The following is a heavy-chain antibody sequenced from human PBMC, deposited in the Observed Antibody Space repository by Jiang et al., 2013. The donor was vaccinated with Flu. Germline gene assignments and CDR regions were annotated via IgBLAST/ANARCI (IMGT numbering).Heavy chain of an antibody. J-gene: IGHJ5*02. CDR3: ARHNGGHRPTKRSLPGNNWFDP. V-gene: IGHV5-10-1*03. CDR2: IDPIDSYS. D-gene: IGHD6-13*01. Sequence: VQLVESGAEVKKARGSLLRISCKGSGYSFTRYWISWVRQMPGKGLEWIGRIDPIDSYSSYNPSFQGHVNISADQSISTVYLQWRSLKASDTAIYYCARHNGGHRPTKRSLPGNNWFDPWGQGTLVTVS. CDR1: GYSFTRYW.